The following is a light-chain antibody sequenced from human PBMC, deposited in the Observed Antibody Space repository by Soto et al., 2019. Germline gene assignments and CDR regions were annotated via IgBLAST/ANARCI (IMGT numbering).Light chain of an antibody. Sequence: DIQLTQSPSSLSATVGDRVTITCRASRSISDCLNWYKQKPGKAPKLLIYDASSLQSGVPPRFSGGGSETDFTLPISSLQPEDIAIYYCQQYNNWPWTFGQGTKVDIK. CDR1: RSISDC. CDR2: DAS. V-gene: IGKV1-39*01. CDR3: QQYNNWPWT. J-gene: IGKJ1*01.